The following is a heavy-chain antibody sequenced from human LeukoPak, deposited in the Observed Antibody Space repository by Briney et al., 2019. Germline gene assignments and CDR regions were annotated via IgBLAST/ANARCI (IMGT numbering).Heavy chain of an antibody. D-gene: IGHD3-3*01. V-gene: IGHV3-30*03. CDR2: ISYDGSNK. J-gene: IGHJ6*03. Sequence: GGSLRLSCAASGFTFSSYGMHWVRQAPGKGLEWVAVISYDGSNKYYADSVKGRFTISRDNSKNTLYLQMNSLRAEDTAVYYCARDWSYDFWSGSYYYYYYMDVWGKGTTVTVSS. CDR1: GFTFSSYG. CDR3: ARDWSYDFWSGSYYYYYYMDV.